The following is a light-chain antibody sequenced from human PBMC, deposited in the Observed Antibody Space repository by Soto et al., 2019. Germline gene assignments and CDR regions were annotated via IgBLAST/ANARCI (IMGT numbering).Light chain of an antibody. CDR1: QSVSSN. J-gene: IGKJ1*01. CDR2: GAS. CDR3: QQYNNWWT. V-gene: IGKV3-15*01. Sequence: VMTQSPATLSVSPGDRATLSCRASQSVSSNLAWYQQKPGQAPSLLIYGASTRATGIQARFSGSGSGTEFTLTISSLQSEDFAVYYCQQYNNWWTFGQGTKVDIK.